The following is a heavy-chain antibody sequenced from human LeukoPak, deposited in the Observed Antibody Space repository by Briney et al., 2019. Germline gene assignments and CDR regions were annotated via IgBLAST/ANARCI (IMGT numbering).Heavy chain of an antibody. Sequence: EGSLRLSCAASGFTFSSYGMHWVRQAPGKGLEWVAVISYDGSNKYYADSVKGRFTISRDNSKNTLYLQMNSLRAEDTAVYYCASGRYGSGSYEFDYWGQGTLVTVSS. J-gene: IGHJ4*02. D-gene: IGHD3-10*01. CDR1: GFTFSSYG. CDR3: ASGRYGSGSYEFDY. V-gene: IGHV3-30*03. CDR2: ISYDGSNK.